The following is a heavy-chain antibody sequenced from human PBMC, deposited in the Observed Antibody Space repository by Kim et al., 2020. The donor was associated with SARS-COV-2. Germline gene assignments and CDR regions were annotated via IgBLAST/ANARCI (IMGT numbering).Heavy chain of an antibody. CDR2: IIPIFGTA. CDR3: ARGSCSSTSCYAGPIDY. CDR1: GGTFSSYA. J-gene: IGHJ4*02. V-gene: IGHV1-69*13. D-gene: IGHD2-2*01. Sequence: SVKVSCKASGGTFSSYAISWVRQAPGQGLEWMGGIIPIFGTANYAQKFQGRVTITADESTSTAYMELSSLRSEDTAVYYCARGSCSSTSCYAGPIDYWGQGTLVTVSS.